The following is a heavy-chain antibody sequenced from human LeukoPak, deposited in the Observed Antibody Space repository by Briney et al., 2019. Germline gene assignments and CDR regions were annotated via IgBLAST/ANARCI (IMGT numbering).Heavy chain of an antibody. CDR1: GYTFTGYY. CDR2: INPNSGGT. D-gene: IGHD3-16*02. Sequence: GASVKVSCKASGYTFTGYYMHWVRQAPGQGLEWMGWINPNSGGTNYAQKFQGRVTMTRDTSISTAYMELSRLRSDDTAVYYCARAVSGLGELSPGYWGQGTLVTVSS. V-gene: IGHV1-2*02. J-gene: IGHJ4*02. CDR3: ARAVSGLGELSPGY.